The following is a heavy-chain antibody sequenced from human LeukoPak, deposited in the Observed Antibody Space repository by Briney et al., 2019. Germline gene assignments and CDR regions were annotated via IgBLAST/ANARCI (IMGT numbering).Heavy chain of an antibody. J-gene: IGHJ4*02. Sequence: PGGSLRLSCAASGFTFNSYSMNWVRQAPGKGLEWVSAISGSGGSTYYADSVKGRFTISRDNSKNTLYLQMNSLRAEDTAVYYCAKVVGATPPDLFDYWGQGTLVTVSS. CDR1: GFTFNSYS. D-gene: IGHD1-26*01. CDR3: AKVVGATPPDLFDY. CDR2: ISGSGGST. V-gene: IGHV3-23*01.